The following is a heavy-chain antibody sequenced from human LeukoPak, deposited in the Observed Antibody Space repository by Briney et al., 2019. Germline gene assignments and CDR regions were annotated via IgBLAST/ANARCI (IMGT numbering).Heavy chain of an antibody. CDR1: GGSISSGSYY. J-gene: IGHJ4*02. CDR2: IYTSGST. Sequence: SETLSLTCTVSGGSISSGSYYWSWIRQPAGKGLEWIGRIYTSGSTNYNPSLKSRVTVSVDTSKNQVSLKLTSVTAADTAVYYCARGDYSNYDYWGQGTLVTVST. CDR3: ARGDYSNYDY. V-gene: IGHV4-61*02. D-gene: IGHD4-11*01.